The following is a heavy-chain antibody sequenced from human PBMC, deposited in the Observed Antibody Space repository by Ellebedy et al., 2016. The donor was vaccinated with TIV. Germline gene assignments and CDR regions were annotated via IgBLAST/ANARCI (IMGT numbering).Heavy chain of an antibody. V-gene: IGHV3-23*01. CDR2: ISGSAGST. D-gene: IGHD2-8*01. CDR3: AKDGRGTNPGHFDY. CDR1: GFTFNSYV. J-gene: IGHJ4*02. Sequence: PGGSLRLSCAASGFTFNSYVMSWVCQAPGKGLEWVSAISGSAGSTYYADSVKGRFTISRDNSKNTLFLQMNSLRAEDTAVYYCAKDGRGTNPGHFDYWGQGTLVTVSS.